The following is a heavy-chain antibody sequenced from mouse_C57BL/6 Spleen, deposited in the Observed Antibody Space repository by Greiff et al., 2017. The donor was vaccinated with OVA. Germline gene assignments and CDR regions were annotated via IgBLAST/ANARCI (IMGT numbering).Heavy chain of an antibody. Sequence: EVQGVESGAELVRPGASVKLSCTASGFNIKDDYMHWVKQRPEQGLEWIGWIDPENGDTEYASKFQGKATITADTSSNTAYLQLSSLTSEDTAVYYCTTEDYYGPFDYWGQGTTLTVSS. V-gene: IGHV14-4*01. CDR3: TTEDYYGPFDY. CDR2: IDPENGDT. CDR1: GFNIKDDY. D-gene: IGHD1-2*01. J-gene: IGHJ2*01.